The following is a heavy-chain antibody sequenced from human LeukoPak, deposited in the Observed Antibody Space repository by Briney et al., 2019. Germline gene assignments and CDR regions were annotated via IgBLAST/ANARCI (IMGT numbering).Heavy chain of an antibody. D-gene: IGHD1-26*01. J-gene: IGHJ4*02. V-gene: IGHV3-30-3*01. CDR2: ISYDGSNK. Sequence: PGGSLRLSCAASGFTFSSYALHWVRQAPGKGLEWVAIISYDGSNKYYADSVKGRFTIPRDNSKNTLYVQMNSLRPEDTAVYYCARDGGAYFDYWGQGTLVSVSS. CDR3: ARDGGAYFDY. CDR1: GFTFSSYA.